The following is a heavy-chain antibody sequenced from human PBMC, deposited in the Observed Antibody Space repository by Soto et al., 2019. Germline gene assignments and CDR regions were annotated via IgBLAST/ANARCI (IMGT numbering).Heavy chain of an antibody. J-gene: IGHJ6*02. D-gene: IGHD2-2*01. Sequence: SETLSLTCTVSGGSVSSGSYYWSWIRQPPGKGLEWIGYIYYSGSTYYNPSLKSRVTISVDTSKNQFSLKLSSVTAADTAVYYCARDYSFFGRQLPNYYYYYGMDVWGQGTTVTVSS. CDR1: GGSVSSGSYY. CDR3: ARDYSFFGRQLPNYYYYYGMDV. CDR2: IYYSGST. V-gene: IGHV4-61*01.